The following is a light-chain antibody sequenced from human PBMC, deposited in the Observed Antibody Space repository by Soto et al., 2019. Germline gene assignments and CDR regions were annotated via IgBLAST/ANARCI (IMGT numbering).Light chain of an antibody. J-gene: IGKJ1*01. CDR2: DAS. CDR3: QHYNSDPWT. Sequence: DIAMTQSPSTLSASVGDRVTITCRASQTIRRWLAWYQQRPGKAPKVLIYDASTLESGFPARFSGSGSETQVSLTSSSLQPEDCATYYCQHYNSDPWTFGQGTKVEIK. V-gene: IGKV1-5*01. CDR1: QTIRRW.